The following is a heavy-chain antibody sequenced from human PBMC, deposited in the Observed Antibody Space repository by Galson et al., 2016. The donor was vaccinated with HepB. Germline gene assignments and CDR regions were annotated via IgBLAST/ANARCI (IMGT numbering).Heavy chain of an antibody. Sequence: SLRLSCAASGFTFSSYTMNWVRQAPGKGLEWVSCISSSSSSIYYADSVKGRFTISRDNAKNSLYLQMNSLRDEDTAVYYCATQYCSGGSCYSAAPGYWYFDLWGRGTLVTVSS. CDR1: GFTFSSYT. CDR3: ATQYCSGGSCYSAAPGYWYFDL. CDR2: ISSSSSSI. D-gene: IGHD2-15*01. V-gene: IGHV3-48*02. J-gene: IGHJ2*01.